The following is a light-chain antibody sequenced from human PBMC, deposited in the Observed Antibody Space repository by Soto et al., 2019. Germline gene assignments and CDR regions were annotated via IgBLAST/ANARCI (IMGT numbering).Light chain of an antibody. CDR3: QQGYSTPPT. Sequence: DIQMTQSPSSLSASVGDRVTITCRARQSISSYLKWYQQKPGKAPKLLIYAATSLHSGVPSRFSGRRSGTDFTLTMGSLQPEDFATYYCQQGYSTPPTFGRGTKLEIK. CDR1: QSISSY. J-gene: IGKJ2*01. V-gene: IGKV1-39*01. CDR2: AAT.